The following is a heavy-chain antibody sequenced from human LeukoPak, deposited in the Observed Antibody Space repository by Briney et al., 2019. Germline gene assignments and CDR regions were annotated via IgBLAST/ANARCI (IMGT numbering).Heavy chain of an antibody. CDR2: IYPGDSDT. J-gene: IGHJ3*02. Sequence: GESLQISCQGSGYSFTSHWIGWVRQTPGKGLEWMGIIYPGDSDTRYSPSFQGQVTISADKSISTAYLQWSSPKASDTAIYYCARQGPIRGSYSLAFDIWGQGTMVTVSS. CDR1: GYSFTSHW. D-gene: IGHD1-26*01. CDR3: ARQGPIRGSYSLAFDI. V-gene: IGHV5-51*01.